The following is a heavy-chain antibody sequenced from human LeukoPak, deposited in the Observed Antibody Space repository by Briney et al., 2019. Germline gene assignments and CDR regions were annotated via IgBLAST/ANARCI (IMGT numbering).Heavy chain of an antibody. CDR1: AFTFSSYA. CDR2: ISGSGGST. V-gene: IGHV3-23*01. Sequence: PGGSLRLSCAASAFTFSSYAMSWVRQAPGKGLEWVSAISGSGGSTYYADSVKGRFTISRDNSKNTLYLQMNSLRAEDTAVYCCAKAPNYYYDSRPDDYWGQGTLVTVSS. CDR3: AKAPNYYYDSRPDDY. J-gene: IGHJ4*02. D-gene: IGHD3-22*01.